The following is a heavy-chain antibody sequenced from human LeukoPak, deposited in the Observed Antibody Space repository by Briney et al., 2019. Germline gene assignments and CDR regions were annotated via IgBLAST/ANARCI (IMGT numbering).Heavy chain of an antibody. V-gene: IGHV3-21*01. Sequence: GGSLRLSCAASGFNFSSYSMNWVRQAPGKGLEWVSSISSSSSYIYYADSEKGRFTISRDNAKNSLYLQMNSLRAEDTAVYYCARGGFLEPFDYWGQGTLVTVSS. CDR2: ISSSSSYI. CDR1: GFNFSSYS. J-gene: IGHJ4*02. D-gene: IGHD3-3*01. CDR3: ARGGFLEPFDY.